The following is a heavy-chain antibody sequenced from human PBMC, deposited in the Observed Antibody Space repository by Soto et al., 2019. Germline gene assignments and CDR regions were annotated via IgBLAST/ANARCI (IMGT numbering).Heavy chain of an antibody. J-gene: IGHJ4*02. D-gene: IGHD6-19*01. V-gene: IGHV1-18*01. CDR1: GYGFTAYG. CDR3: ARDNGQGLVG. Sequence: QVQLVQSGAEVKNPGASVKVSCKTSGYGFTAYGITWVRQAPGQGFEWMGRTTTYNGNTKYAQKVQGRVTMTTDTSTTTAYMELRSLRFDDTAVYYCARDNGQGLVGWGQGTLVTVSS. CDR2: TTTYNGNT.